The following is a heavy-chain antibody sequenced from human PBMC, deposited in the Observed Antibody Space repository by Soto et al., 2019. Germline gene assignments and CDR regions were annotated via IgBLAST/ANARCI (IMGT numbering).Heavy chain of an antibody. J-gene: IGHJ6*02. D-gene: IGHD3-10*01. CDR3: ARGDPLLWFGEKVYYGMDV. CDR1: GGSISSYY. Sequence: QVQLQESGPGLVKPSETLSLTCTVSGGSISSYYWSWIRQPPGKGLEWIGYIYYSGSTNYNPSLKSRVTISVDTSKNQFSLKLSSVTAVDTAVYYCARGDPLLWFGEKVYYGMDVWGQGTTVTVSS. CDR2: IYYSGST. V-gene: IGHV4-59*01.